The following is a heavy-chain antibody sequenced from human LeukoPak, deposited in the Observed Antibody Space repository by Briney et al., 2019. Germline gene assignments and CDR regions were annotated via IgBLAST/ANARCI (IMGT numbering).Heavy chain of an antibody. J-gene: IGHJ3*02. CDR2: IYPGDPDT. Sequence: GESLKISCKGSGYSFTSYWIGWVRQMPGKGLEWMGIIYPGDPDTRYSPSFQGQVTISADKSISTAYLQWSSLKASDTAMYYCASRPIHYYDSPGGAFDIWGQGTMVTVSS. CDR1: GYSFTSYW. V-gene: IGHV5-51*01. CDR3: ASRPIHYYDSPGGAFDI. D-gene: IGHD3-22*01.